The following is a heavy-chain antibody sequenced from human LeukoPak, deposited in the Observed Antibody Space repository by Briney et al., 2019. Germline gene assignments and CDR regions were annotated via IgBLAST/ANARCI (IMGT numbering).Heavy chain of an antibody. CDR2: IYYSGTT. CDR1: GFTFSTYS. V-gene: IGHV4-59*01. Sequence: PGGSLRLSCAASGFTFSTYSMNWVRQAPGKGLEWVGYIYYSGTTNYNPSLKSRVTISVDTSKNQFSLKLSSVTAADTAVYYCATAQGDYWGQGTLVTVSS. J-gene: IGHJ4*02. CDR3: ATAQGDY.